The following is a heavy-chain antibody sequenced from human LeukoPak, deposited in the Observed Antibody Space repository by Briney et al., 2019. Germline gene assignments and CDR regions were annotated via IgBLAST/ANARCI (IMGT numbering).Heavy chain of an antibody. CDR1: GYTFTSYG. J-gene: IGHJ6*03. Sequence: ASVKVSCKGYGYTFTSYGISWVRQAPGQGLEWMGWISAYNGNTNYAQKLQGRVTMTTDTSTSTAYMELRSLRSDDTAVYYCARLEQPGWYMDVWGKGTTVTVSS. CDR3: ARLEQPGWYMDV. V-gene: IGHV1-18*01. D-gene: IGHD6-13*01. CDR2: ISAYNGNT.